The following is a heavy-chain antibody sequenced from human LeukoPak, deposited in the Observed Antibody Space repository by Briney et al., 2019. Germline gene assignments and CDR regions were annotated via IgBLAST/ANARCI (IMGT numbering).Heavy chain of an antibody. V-gene: IGHV1-18*01. CDR2: ISAYNGNT. J-gene: IGHJ4*02. CDR3: AREAYGGDYFDY. D-gene: IGHD2-21*01. CDR1: GYTFTSYG. Sequence: ASXKVSCKASGYTFTSYGISWVRQAPGQGLEWMGWISAYNGNTNYAQKLQGRVTMTTDTSTSTAYMELRSLRSDDTAVYYCAREAYGGDYFDYWGQGTLVTVSS.